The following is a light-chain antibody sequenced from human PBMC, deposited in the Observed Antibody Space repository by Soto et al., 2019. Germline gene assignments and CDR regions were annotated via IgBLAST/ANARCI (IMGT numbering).Light chain of an antibody. J-gene: IGLJ2*01. CDR2: LNSDGSH. CDR1: RGHSRYA. Sequence: QLVLTQSPSASASLGASVKLTCTLSRGHSRYAIAWHQQQPEKGPRYLMKLNSDGSHTKGDGIPDRFSGSSSGAERYLTISSLQSDDEADYYCQTWDTGIVVFGGGTKLTVL. CDR3: QTWDTGIVV. V-gene: IGLV4-69*01.